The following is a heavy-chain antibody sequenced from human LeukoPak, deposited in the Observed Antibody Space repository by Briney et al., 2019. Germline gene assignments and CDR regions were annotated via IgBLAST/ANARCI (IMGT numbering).Heavy chain of an antibody. CDR1: GGSISSGDYY. J-gene: IGHJ5*02. D-gene: IGHD3-10*02. Sequence: PSETLSLTCTVSGGSISSGDYYWSWIRQPPGKGLEWIGYIYYSGSTNYNPSLKSRVTISVDTSKNQFSLKLSSVTAADTAVYYCARVGPYYYVHPWGQGTLVTVSS. CDR3: ARVGPYYYVHP. V-gene: IGHV4-61*08. CDR2: IYYSGST.